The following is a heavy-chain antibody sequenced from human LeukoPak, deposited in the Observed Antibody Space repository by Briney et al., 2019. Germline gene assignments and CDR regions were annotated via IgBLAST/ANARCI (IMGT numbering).Heavy chain of an antibody. D-gene: IGHD2-15*01. Sequence: SETPSLTCTVSGGSISSSSYYWGWIRQPPGKGLEWIGSIYYSGSTYYNPSLKSRVTISVDTSKNQFSLKLSSVTAADTAVYYCASIHSGGGWGIGYWGQGTLVTVSS. CDR1: GGSISSSSYY. CDR2: IYYSGST. CDR3: ASIHSGGGWGIGY. J-gene: IGHJ4*02. V-gene: IGHV4-39*01.